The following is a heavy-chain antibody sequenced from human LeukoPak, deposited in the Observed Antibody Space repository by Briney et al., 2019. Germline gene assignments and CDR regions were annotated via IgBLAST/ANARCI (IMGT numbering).Heavy chain of an antibody. CDR1: GFTFSSYA. J-gene: IGHJ3*02. V-gene: IGHV3-30-3*01. Sequence: PGGSLRLSCAASGFTFSSYAMHWVRQAPGKGLEWVAVVSYDGSNKYYADSVKGRFTISRDNSKNTLYLQMNSLRAEDTAVYYCARGPRCITMVRGPGGAFDIWGQGTMVTVSS. CDR2: VSYDGSNK. CDR3: ARGPRCITMVRGPGGAFDI. D-gene: IGHD3-10*01.